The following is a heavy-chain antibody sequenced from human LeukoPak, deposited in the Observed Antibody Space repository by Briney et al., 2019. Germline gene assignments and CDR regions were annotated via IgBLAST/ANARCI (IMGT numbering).Heavy chain of an antibody. CDR3: ARAGDSSRYYGMDV. V-gene: IGHV3-23*01. CDR2: ISGSGGST. D-gene: IGHD3-22*01. Sequence: GGSLRLSCAASGFXFSSYAMSWVRQAPGKGQEWVSGISGSGGSTYYADSVKGRFTISRDNSKNTLYLQMNSLRAEDTAVYYCARAGDSSRYYGMDVWGQGTTVTVSS. CDR1: GFXFSSYA. J-gene: IGHJ6*02.